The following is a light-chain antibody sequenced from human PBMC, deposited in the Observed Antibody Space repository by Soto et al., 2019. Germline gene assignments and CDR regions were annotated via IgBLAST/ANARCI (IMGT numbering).Light chain of an antibody. CDR1: NIGSKS. CDR3: QVWDSSSDHVV. Sequence: SYELTQSPSVSVAPVKTARITCGGNNIGSKSVHWYQQKPGQAPVLVIYYDSDRPSGIPERFSGSNSGNAATLTISRVEAEDEADYYCQVWDSSSDHVVFGGGTKLTVL. CDR2: YDS. J-gene: IGLJ2*01. V-gene: IGLV3-21*04.